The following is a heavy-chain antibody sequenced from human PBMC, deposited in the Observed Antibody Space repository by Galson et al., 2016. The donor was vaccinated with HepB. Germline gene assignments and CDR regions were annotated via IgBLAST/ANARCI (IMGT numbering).Heavy chain of an antibody. CDR3: ARGRNGRIDP. V-gene: IGHV4-61*08. CDR2: ICHSGTP. D-gene: IGHD2-15*01. Sequence: SETLSLTCTVSGGSVRSPGYCWTWIRQPPGKGLEWIGFICHSGTPYYKPSLQSRVTISIDTSKNQFSLKVTSVTAADTAIYYCARGRNGRIDPWGQGILVPVSS. CDR1: GGSVRSPGYC. J-gene: IGHJ5*02.